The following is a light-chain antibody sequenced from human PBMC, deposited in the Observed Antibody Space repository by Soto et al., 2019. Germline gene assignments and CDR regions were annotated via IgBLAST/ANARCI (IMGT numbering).Light chain of an antibody. J-gene: IGKJ1*01. Sequence: EIVMTQSPATLSVSPGERATLSCRASQSVSSNLAWYQQKPGQAPRLLIDGASTRATGIPDRFSGSGSGTDFTLTISRLEPEDVAVYYCQQYEAVVTFGQGTKVDI. V-gene: IGKV3D-15*01. CDR1: QSVSSN. CDR2: GAS. CDR3: QQYEAVVT.